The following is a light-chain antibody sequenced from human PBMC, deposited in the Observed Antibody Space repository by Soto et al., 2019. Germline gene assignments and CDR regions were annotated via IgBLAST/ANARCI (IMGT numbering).Light chain of an antibody. J-gene: IGLJ1*01. Sequence: ALTQPPSASGTPGQRVTISCSGSSSNIGSNYVYWYQQLPGTAPKLLIYRNNQRPSGVPDRFSGSKSGTSASLAISGLRSEDEADYYCAAWDDSLSGLVFGTGTKVTVL. V-gene: IGLV1-47*01. CDR3: AAWDDSLSGLV. CDR1: SSNIGSNY. CDR2: RNN.